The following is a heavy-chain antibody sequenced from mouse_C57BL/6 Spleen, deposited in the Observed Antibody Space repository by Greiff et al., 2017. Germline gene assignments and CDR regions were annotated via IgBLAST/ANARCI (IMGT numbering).Heavy chain of an antibody. CDR3: ASRDGGRSPRWYFDV. D-gene: IGHD1-1*01. CDR2: ITPNSGTT. CDR1: GYSFTDYN. Sequence: VQLQQSGPELVKPGASVKISCKASGYSFTDYNMNWVKQSNGKSLEWIGVITPNSGTTSYNQKFKGKATLTVDQSSSTAYMQLNSRTSEDSAVYYCASRDGGRSPRWYFDVWGTGTTGTVSA. V-gene: IGHV1-39*01. J-gene: IGHJ1*03.